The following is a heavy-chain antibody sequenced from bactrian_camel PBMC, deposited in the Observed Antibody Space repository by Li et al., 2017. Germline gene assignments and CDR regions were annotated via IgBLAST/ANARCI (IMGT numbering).Heavy chain of an antibody. V-gene: IGHV3S40*01. D-gene: IGHD2*01. J-gene: IGHJ4*01. CDR2: INRYGGGT. Sequence: VQLVESGGGLVQPGGSLRLSCAASGFAFSSYSMSWVRQAPGKGLEWVSSINRYGGGTAYADSVKGRFTITQEDAKNTVYLQMNNVGPEDTATYYCATARRYFGSGTCFTATVDYRNWGQGTQVTVS. CDR3: ATARRYFGSGTCFTATVDYRN. CDR1: GFAFSSYS.